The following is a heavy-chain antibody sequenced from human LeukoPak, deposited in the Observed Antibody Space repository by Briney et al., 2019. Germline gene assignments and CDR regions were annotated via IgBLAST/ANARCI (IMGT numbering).Heavy chain of an antibody. CDR1: GFTFSGSA. D-gene: IGHD3-22*01. V-gene: IGHV3-73*01. J-gene: IGHJ4*02. CDR3: TRLGDSSGYYYIEDY. Sequence: PGGSLRLSCAASGFTFSGSAMHWVRQASGKGLEWVGRIRSKANSYATAYAASVKGRFTIYRDDSKNTAYLQMNSLKTEDTAVYYCTRLGDSSGYYYIEDYWGQGTLVTVSS. CDR2: IRSKANSYAT.